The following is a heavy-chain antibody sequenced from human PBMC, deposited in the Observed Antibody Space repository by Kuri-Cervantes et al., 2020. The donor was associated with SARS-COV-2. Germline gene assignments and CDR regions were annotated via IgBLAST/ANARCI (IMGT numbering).Heavy chain of an antibody. CDR3: ARVLYSVFWSGHLIGPSWGFDL. Sequence: SETLSLTCAVYGGSVSGYYWSWIRQPPGKGLEWIGEINHSGSTNYNPSLKIRVTISVDTSKKQFSLELTSVTAADTALYYCARVLYSVFWSGHLIGPSWGFDLWGQGTMVTVSS. CDR1: GGSVSGYY. J-gene: IGHJ3*01. V-gene: IGHV4-34*01. CDR2: INHSGST. D-gene: IGHD3-3*01.